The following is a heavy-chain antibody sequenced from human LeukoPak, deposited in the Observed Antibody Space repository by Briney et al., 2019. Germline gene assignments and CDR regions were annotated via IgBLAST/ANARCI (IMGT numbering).Heavy chain of an antibody. CDR2: IKQDGNEK. CDR3: AKGTKDPYSGISYYFDY. D-gene: IGHD1-26*01. Sequence: GGSLRLSCAASGFTFNNYWLSWVRQAPGKGLEWVANIKQDGNEKYYVDSVRGRFTISRDNSKNTLYLQMNSLRAEDTAIYYCAKGTKDPYSGISYYFDYWGQGTLVTVSS. CDR1: GFTFNNYW. V-gene: IGHV3-7*03. J-gene: IGHJ4*02.